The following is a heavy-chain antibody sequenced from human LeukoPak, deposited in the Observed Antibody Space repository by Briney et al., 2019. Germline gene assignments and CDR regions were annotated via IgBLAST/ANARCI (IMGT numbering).Heavy chain of an antibody. J-gene: IGHJ3*02. D-gene: IGHD4-17*01. V-gene: IGHV4-34*01. CDR1: GGSFSGYY. Sequence: SETLSLTCAVYGGSFSGYYWSWIRQPPGKGLEWIGEINHSGSTNYNPSLKSRVTISVDTSKNQFSLKLSSVTAADTAVYYCARGRDGRSRSFDIWGQGTMVTVSS. CDR3: ARGRDGRSRSFDI. CDR2: INHSGST.